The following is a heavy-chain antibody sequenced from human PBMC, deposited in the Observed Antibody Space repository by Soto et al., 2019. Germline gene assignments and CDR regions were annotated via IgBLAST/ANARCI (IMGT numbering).Heavy chain of an antibody. CDR1: GYSFTSYW. J-gene: IGHJ6*02. CDR3: AGGGVRGVITRTRDYYGMDV. D-gene: IGHD3-10*01. CDR2: IYPGDSDT. Sequence: GESLKISCKGSGYSFTSYWIGSVRQMPGKGLEWMGIIYPGDSDTRYSPSFQGRVTISADKSISTAYLQWSSLKASDTAMYYCAGGGVRGVITRTRDYYGMDVWGQGTTVTVSS. V-gene: IGHV5-51*01.